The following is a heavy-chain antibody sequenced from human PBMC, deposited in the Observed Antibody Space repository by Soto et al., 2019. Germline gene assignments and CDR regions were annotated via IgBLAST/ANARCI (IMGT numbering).Heavy chain of an antibody. D-gene: IGHD6-6*01. J-gene: IGHJ4*02. Sequence: QVQLVESGGGVVQPWKSLRLSCAASGFTFSGYAMHWARQAPGKGLEWVTVISIRGGDEYYAESVSGRFTISRDDSKNTLFLQMDSLRVEDTAVYYCARGTIVARQHLDYWGQGTLGTVSS. CDR2: ISIRGGDE. V-gene: IGHV3-30*03. CDR1: GFTFSGYA. CDR3: ARGTIVARQHLDY.